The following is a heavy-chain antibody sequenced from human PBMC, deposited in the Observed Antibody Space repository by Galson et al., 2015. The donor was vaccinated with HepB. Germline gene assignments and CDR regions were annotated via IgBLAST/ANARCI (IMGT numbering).Heavy chain of an antibody. CDR3: AHYTSSSQPYYLDS. CDR2: IFWDDDK. Sequence: PALVKPTQTLTLTCDFSGFSLNTSGMGVGWIRQPPGKAPEWLALIFWDDDKRYNSSLKTRLTITKDTSRNQVVLTLTNMDPLDTATYYCAHYTSSSQPYYLDSWGHRTLVTVSS. V-gene: IGHV2-5*08. J-gene: IGHJ4*01. CDR1: GFSLNTSGMG. D-gene: IGHD6-6*01.